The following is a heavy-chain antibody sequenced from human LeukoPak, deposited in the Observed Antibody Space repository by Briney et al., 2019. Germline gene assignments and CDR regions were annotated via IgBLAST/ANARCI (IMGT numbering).Heavy chain of an antibody. V-gene: IGHV4-59*01. D-gene: IGHD3-3*01. CDR3: ARLPLRFLEWFYFDY. CDR1: GGSISSYY. J-gene: IGHJ4*02. CDR2: IYYSGST. Sequence: SETLSLTCTVSGGSISSYYWSWIRQPPGKGLEWIGYIYYSGSTNYNPSLKSRATISVDTSKNQFSLKLSSVTAADTAVYYCARLPLRFLEWFYFDYWGQGTLVTVSS.